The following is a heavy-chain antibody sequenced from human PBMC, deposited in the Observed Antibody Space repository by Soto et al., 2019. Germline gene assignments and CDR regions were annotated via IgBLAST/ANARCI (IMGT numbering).Heavy chain of an antibody. V-gene: IGHV3-30*18. CDR2: ISYDGSNK. D-gene: IGHD2-15*01. J-gene: IGHJ2*01. Sequence: QVQLVESGGGVVQPGRSLRLSCAASGFTFSSYGMHWVRQAPGKGLEWVAVISYDGSNKYYADSVKGRFTISRDNSKKQLYLQMKSLRAEDTAVYYCAKASYCSGGSCPNWYFDLWGRGTLVTVSS. CDR1: GFTFSSYG. CDR3: AKASYCSGGSCPNWYFDL.